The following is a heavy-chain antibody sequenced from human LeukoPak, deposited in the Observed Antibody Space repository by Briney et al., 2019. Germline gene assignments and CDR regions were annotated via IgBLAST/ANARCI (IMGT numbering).Heavy chain of an antibody. D-gene: IGHD3-9*01. V-gene: IGHV4-39*01. CDR1: GGSISSSSYY. Sequence: SETLSLTCTVSGGSISSSSYYWGWIRQPPGKGLEWIGSIYFGGSTSYNPSLKSRVTISVDTSKNQFSLKLSSVTAADTAVYYCARRNDILTGYTFDYWGQGTLVTVSS. J-gene: IGHJ4*02. CDR2: IYFGGST. CDR3: ARRNDILTGYTFDY.